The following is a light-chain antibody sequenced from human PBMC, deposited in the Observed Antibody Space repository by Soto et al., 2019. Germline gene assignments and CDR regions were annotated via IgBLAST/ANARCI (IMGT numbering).Light chain of an antibody. CDR2: KAS. CDR3: QQYNSYPIT. CDR1: QSISSW. J-gene: IGKJ5*01. V-gene: IGKV1-5*03. Sequence: DIQMTQFPSTLSASVGDRVTITCRATQSISSWLAWYQQKPGKAPKLLIYKASSLESGVPSRFSGGGSGTEFTLTISSLQPDDFATYYCQQYNSYPITFGQGTRLEIK.